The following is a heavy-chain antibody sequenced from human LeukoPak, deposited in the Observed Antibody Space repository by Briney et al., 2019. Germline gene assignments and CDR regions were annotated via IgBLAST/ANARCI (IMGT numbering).Heavy chain of an antibody. D-gene: IGHD2-21*01. Sequence: GGFLRLSCAASGYTFSSYAMHWVRQAPGKGLEWVAVISYDGSNKYYADSVKGRFTISRDNSKNTLYLQMNSLRAEDTAVYYCARVQNSYYYYYGMDVWGQGTTVTVSS. CDR3: ARVQNSYYYYYGMDV. CDR2: ISYDGSNK. V-gene: IGHV3-30-3*01. CDR1: GYTFSSYA. J-gene: IGHJ6*02.